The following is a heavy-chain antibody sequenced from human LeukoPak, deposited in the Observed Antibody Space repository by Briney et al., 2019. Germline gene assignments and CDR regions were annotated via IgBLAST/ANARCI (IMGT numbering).Heavy chain of an antibody. Sequence: SETLSLTCAVYVGSFSGYYWSWIRQPPGRGVEWIGEINHSGSTNSNPSLKSRVTISVDTSKNQFSLKLSSVTAADTAVYYCARVRLGYCSSTSCRLGEYYYYYYMHVWGKGTTVTVSS. CDR3: ARVRLGYCSSTSCRLGEYYYYYYMHV. D-gene: IGHD2-2*01. CDR2: INHSGST. CDR1: VGSFSGYY. J-gene: IGHJ6*03. V-gene: IGHV4-34*01.